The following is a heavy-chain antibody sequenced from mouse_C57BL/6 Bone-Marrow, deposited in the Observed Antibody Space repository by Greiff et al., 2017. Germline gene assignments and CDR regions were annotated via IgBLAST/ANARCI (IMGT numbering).Heavy chain of an antibody. Sequence: EVKLVESGPGLVQPSQSLSLTCSVTGYSITSGYYWNWIRQFPGNKLEWMGYISYDGSNNYNPSLKNRISITRDTSKNQFFLKLNSVTTEDTATYYCARGHYGFLAWFAYWGQGTLVTVSA. CDR1: GYSITSGYY. CDR3: ARGHYGFLAWFAY. J-gene: IGHJ3*01. CDR2: ISYDGSN. V-gene: IGHV3-6*01. D-gene: IGHD2-2*01.